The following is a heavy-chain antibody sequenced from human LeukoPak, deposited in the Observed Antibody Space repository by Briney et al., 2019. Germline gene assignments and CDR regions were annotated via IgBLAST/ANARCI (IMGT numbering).Heavy chain of an antibody. V-gene: IGHV3-9*01. Sequence: GGSLRLSCAASGFTFDDYAMHWVRQAPGKGVEGVSGISGNSGSIDYADSVKGGFTISRDNPQNSLYLQMNTLRAEDTALYYCAPLHPISRGHNCFDPWGQGTLVTVSS. CDR1: GFTFDDYA. J-gene: IGHJ5*02. D-gene: IGHD3-9*01. CDR2: ISGNSGSI. CDR3: APLHPISRGHNCFDP.